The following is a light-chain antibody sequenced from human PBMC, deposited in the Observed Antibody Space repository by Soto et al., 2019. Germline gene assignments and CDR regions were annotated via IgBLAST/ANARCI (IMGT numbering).Light chain of an antibody. CDR3: QHYSDWPLT. CDR2: NAY. V-gene: IGKV3-15*01. CDR1: QGIGTT. J-gene: IGKJ4*01. Sequence: EIVMTQSPATLSVSPGEGATLYCRASQGIGTTLAWYQQKPGQTPRLLIYNAYIRATGVPARFSGSASGTEFTLTISSLQSKDFAVYYCQHYSDWPLTFGGGTRVENK.